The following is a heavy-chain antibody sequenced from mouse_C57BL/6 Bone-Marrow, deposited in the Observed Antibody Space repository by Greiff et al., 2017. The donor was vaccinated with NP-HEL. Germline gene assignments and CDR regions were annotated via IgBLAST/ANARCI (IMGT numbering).Heavy chain of an antibody. D-gene: IGHD1-1*02. Sequence: VQLQQSGAELARPGASVKMSCKASGYTFTSYTMHWVKQRPGQGLEWIGYINPSSGSTKYNQKFKDKATLTADKSSSTAYMQLSSLTSEDSAVYYCARHPLWSYYYAMDYWGQGTSVTVSS. CDR3: ARHPLWSYYYAMDY. CDR2: INPSSGST. J-gene: IGHJ4*01. V-gene: IGHV1-4*01. CDR1: GYTFTSYT.